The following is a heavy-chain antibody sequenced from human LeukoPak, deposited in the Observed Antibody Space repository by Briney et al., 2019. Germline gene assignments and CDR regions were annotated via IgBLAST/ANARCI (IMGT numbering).Heavy chain of an antibody. V-gene: IGHV5-51*01. CDR2: IYPGDSDT. Sequence: GESLKISCKGSGYSFTSYWIGWVRQMPGKGLEWMGIIYPGDSDTRYSPSFQGQVTISADKSISTAYLQWSSLKASDTAMYYCARRGSRDYYDSSGYNDAFDIWGQGTMVTVSS. D-gene: IGHD3-22*01. CDR3: ARRGSRDYYDSSGYNDAFDI. CDR1: GYSFTSYW. J-gene: IGHJ3*02.